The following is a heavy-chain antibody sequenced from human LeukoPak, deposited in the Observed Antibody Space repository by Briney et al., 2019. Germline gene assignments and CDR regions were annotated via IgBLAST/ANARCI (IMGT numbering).Heavy chain of an antibody. CDR2: IYYSGST. J-gene: IGHJ4*02. V-gene: IGHV4-59*08. D-gene: IGHD1-26*01. CDR1: GGSISSYY. Sequence: SETLSLTCTVSGGSISSYYWSWIRQPPGKGLEWIGHIYYSGSTNYNPSLKSRVTISVDTSKNQFSLKLSSVTAADTAVYYCARATGVGAFDYWGQGTLVTVSS. CDR3: ARATGVGAFDY.